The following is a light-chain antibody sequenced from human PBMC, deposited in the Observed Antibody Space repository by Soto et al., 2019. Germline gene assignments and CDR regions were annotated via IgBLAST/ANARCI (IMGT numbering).Light chain of an antibody. CDR1: QDVTSW. CDR3: QQANSFPLT. CDR2: AAS. Sequence: DIQMTQSPSSVSASVGDTVTITCRASQDVTSWLAWYQQKAGKAPKLLIYAASSLQSGVPSRFSGSGSGTDFTLTISSLQPEDFATYYCQQANSFPLTFGGGTKVDI. J-gene: IGKJ4*01. V-gene: IGKV1-12*01.